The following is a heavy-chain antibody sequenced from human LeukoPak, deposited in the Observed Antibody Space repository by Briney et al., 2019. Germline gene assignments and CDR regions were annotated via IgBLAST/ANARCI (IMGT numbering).Heavy chain of an antibody. D-gene: IGHD1-26*01. V-gene: IGHV3-11*01. J-gene: IGHJ4*02. CDR3: ARDRRVGATDY. CDR1: GGTFSSYA. Sequence: SYKASGGTFSSYAISWIRQAPGKGLEWVSYISSSGSTIYYADSVKGRFTISRDNAKNSLYLQMNSLRAEDTAVYYCARDRRVGATDYWGQGTLVTVSS. CDR2: ISSSGSTI.